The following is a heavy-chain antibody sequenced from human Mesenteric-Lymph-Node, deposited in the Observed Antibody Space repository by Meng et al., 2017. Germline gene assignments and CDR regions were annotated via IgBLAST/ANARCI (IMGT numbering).Heavy chain of an antibody. V-gene: IGHV4-34*01. CDR1: GGSFSGYY. D-gene: IGHD2-15*01. Sequence: SETLSLTCAVYGGSFSGYYWSWIRQPPGKGLEWIGEINHSGSTNYNPSLKSRVTISVDTSKNQFSLKLSSVTAADTAVYYCARTAVVVAATDWFDPWGQGTLVTVSS. CDR3: ARTAVVVAATDWFDP. J-gene: IGHJ5*02. CDR2: INHSGST.